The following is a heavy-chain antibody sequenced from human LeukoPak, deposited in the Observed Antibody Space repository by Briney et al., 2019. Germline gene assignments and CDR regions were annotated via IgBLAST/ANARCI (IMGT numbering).Heavy chain of an antibody. V-gene: IGHV1-69*04. Sequence: SVKVSCKASGGTFSSYAISWVRQAPGQGLEWMGRITPILGIANYAQKFQGRVTITADKSTSTAYMELSSLRSEDTAVYYCAREPSLVSDAFDIWGQGTMVTVSS. J-gene: IGHJ3*02. D-gene: IGHD6-13*01. CDR2: ITPILGIA. CDR1: GGTFSSYA. CDR3: AREPSLVSDAFDI.